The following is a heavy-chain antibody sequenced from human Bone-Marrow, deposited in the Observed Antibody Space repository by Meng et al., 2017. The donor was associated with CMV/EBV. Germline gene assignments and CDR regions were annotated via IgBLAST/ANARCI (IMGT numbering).Heavy chain of an antibody. CDR2: ISTSGSTI. CDR3: ARLYSSSSGKGMDV. V-gene: IGHV3-48*03. J-gene: IGHJ6*02. Sequence: GESLKISCVASGFTFSTYEMNWVRQAPGKGLEWVSYISTSGSTIYHADAVKGRFTISRDNAKISLYLQMNSLRAEDTAIYYCARLYSSSSGKGMDVWGQGTTVTVSS. CDR1: GFTFSTYE. D-gene: IGHD6-6*01.